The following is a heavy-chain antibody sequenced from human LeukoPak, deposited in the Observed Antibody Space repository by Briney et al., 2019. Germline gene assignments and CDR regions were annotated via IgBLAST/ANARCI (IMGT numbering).Heavy chain of an antibody. CDR2: IYTGGNT. Sequence: GGSLRLSCAVSGFTFNNAYMNWVRQAPGKGLEWVSTIYTGGNTYYAASVKGRFTISRDFSKNTVFLHMNSLRAEDTAMYYCARGDDSGYYDYFDYWGQGALVTVSS. J-gene: IGHJ4*02. CDR1: GFTFNNAY. D-gene: IGHD3-22*01. V-gene: IGHV3-53*01. CDR3: ARGDDSGYYDYFDY.